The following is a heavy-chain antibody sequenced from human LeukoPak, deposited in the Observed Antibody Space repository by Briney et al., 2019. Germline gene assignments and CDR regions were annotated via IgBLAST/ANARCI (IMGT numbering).Heavy chain of an antibody. CDR2: IYPGDSDT. J-gene: IGHJ4*02. CDR1: GYLFTRYW. CDR3: ARDAVGYGHNNGDY. D-gene: IGHD5-24*01. Sequence: GGALQISWKGSGYLFTRYWIGWVRQMPGKGLEWMGIIYPGDSDTRYSPSFQGQVTISADKSISTAYMELSRLTSDDTAVYYCARDAVGYGHNNGDYWGQGTLVTVSS. V-gene: IGHV5-51*01.